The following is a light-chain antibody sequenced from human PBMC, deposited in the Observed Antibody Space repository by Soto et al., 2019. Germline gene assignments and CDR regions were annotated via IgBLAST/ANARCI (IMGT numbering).Light chain of an antibody. Sequence: DIQMTQSPSSLSASVGDRVTITCRASQGIGNDLAWYQQKPGTVPKLLIYSASTLQSGVPSRFSGSGSGTDFTFTISSLQPEDVATYYCQKYNTVPATFGQGTRLEIK. CDR1: QGIGND. J-gene: IGKJ5*01. CDR2: SAS. CDR3: QKYNTVPAT. V-gene: IGKV1-27*01.